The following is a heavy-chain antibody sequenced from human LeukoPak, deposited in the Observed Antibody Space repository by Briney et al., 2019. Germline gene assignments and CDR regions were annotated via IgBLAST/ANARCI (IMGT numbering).Heavy chain of an antibody. CDR2: MNPNSGNT. CDR3: ATWDYYDSSGLNAFDI. V-gene: IGHV1-8*03. D-gene: IGHD3-22*01. Sequence: GASVKVSCKASGYTFTSYDINWVRQATGQGLEWMGWMNPNSGNTGYAQKFQGRVTITRNTSISTAYMELSSLRSEDTAVYYCATWDYYDSSGLNAFDIWGQGTMVTVSS. CDR1: GYTFTSYD. J-gene: IGHJ3*02.